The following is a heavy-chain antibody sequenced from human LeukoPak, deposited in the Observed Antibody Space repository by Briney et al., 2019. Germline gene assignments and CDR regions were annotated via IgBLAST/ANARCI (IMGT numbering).Heavy chain of an antibody. CDR1: GFTFSDYY. V-gene: IGHV3-11*04. D-gene: IGHD3-10*01. J-gene: IGHJ6*03. CDR3: AKDQYYGSGSYWYYYYYMDV. Sequence: GGSLRLSCAASGFTFSDYYMSWIRQAPGKGLEWVSYISSGSGSIYYADSVKGRFTISRDNSKNTLYLQMNSLRAEDTAVYYCAKDQYYGSGSYWYYYYYMDVWGKGTTVTVSS. CDR2: ISSGSGSI.